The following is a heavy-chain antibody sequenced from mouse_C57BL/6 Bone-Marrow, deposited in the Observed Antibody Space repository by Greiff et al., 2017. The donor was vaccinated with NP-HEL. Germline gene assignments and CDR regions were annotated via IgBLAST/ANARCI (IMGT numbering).Heavy chain of an antibody. Sequence: EVKVVESGGGLVKPGGSLKLSCAASGFTFSSYAMSWVRQTPEKRLEWVATISDGGSYTYYPDNVKGRFTISRDNAKNNLYLQMSHLKSEDTAMYYCARDRGTTVVPYWYFDVWGTGTTVTVSS. V-gene: IGHV5-4*01. CDR2: ISDGGSYT. CDR1: GFTFSSYA. J-gene: IGHJ1*03. D-gene: IGHD1-1*01. CDR3: ARDRGTTVVPYWYFDV.